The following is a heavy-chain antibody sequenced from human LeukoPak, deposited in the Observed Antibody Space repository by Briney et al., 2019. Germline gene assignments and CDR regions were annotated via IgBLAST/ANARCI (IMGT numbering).Heavy chain of an antibody. Sequence: PGGSLRLSCEASGFTFDDYAMHWVRQAPGQGLEWVSGISWNSGSIGYADSVKGRFTISRDNAKNSLYLQMNSLRAEDTALYYCAKDAYSSTAMGRNLDYWGQGTLVTVSS. D-gene: IGHD5-18*01. J-gene: IGHJ4*02. CDR2: ISWNSGSI. CDR1: GFTFDDYA. V-gene: IGHV3-9*01. CDR3: AKDAYSSTAMGRNLDY.